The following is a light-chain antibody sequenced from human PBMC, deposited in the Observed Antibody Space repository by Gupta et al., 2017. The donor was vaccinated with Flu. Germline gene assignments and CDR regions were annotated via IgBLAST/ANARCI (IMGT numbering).Light chain of an antibody. J-gene: IGLJ3*02. CDR3: GTWDSSLNVGV. V-gene: IGLV1-51*02. CDR2: ENN. CDR1: SPNIGNNY. Sequence: QSVVPPPPSMSAAPGQKVTISCSGSSPNIGNNYVCWYQQITGTAPKLLIYENNERPSGIPDRFAGSKSGTSATLGITGLQTGDEAVYYCGTWDSSLNVGVFGGGNKLTIL.